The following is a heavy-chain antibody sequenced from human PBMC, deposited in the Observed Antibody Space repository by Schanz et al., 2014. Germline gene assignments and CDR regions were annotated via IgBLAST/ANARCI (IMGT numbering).Heavy chain of an antibody. CDR1: GFSFSTYG. J-gene: IGHJ6*01. Sequence: EVRLVESGGGLVKPGGSLRLSCAASGFSFSTYGMTWVRQAPGKGLEWVSTIYSSGSAYYADSVRGRFTISRDNSKNTLYLQMKSLRVEDTAVYYCVKDPDKYNWNDVEGMDVWGPGTTVTVSS. D-gene: IGHD1-1*01. CDR3: VKDPDKYNWNDVEGMDV. V-gene: IGHV3-66*01. CDR2: IYSSGSA.